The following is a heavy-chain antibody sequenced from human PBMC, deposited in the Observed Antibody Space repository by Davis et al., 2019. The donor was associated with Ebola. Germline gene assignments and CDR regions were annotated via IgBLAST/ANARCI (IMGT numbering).Heavy chain of an antibody. V-gene: IGHV4-39*02. CDR3: ARDKVGWVDGSDWSGWFGP. CDR1: GASISSSNYY. D-gene: IGHD6-19*01. Sequence: MPGGSLRLSCTVSGASISSSNYYWGWVRQSPGKGLEWIGSIFYRGDTYYNPSLRSRVTISVDTSKNQFSLRLSSVTAADTSLYYCARDKVGWVDGSDWSGWFGPWGQGTLVTASS. J-gene: IGHJ5*02. CDR2: IFYRGDT.